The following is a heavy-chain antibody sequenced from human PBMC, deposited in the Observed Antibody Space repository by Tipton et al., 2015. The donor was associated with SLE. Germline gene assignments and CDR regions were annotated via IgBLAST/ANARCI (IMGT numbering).Heavy chain of an antibody. D-gene: IGHD6-19*01. CDR2: IYYSGSA. V-gene: IGHV4-39*01. CDR3: ARHVYSSGWYGGYFDY. J-gene: IGHJ4*02. CDR1: GGSISSSSYY. Sequence: TLSLTCTVSGGSISSSSYYWGWIRQPPGKGLEWIGGIYYSGSAYYNPSLKSRVTISVDTSKNQFSLKLSSVTAADTAVYYCARHVYSSGWYGGYFDYWGQGTLVTVSS.